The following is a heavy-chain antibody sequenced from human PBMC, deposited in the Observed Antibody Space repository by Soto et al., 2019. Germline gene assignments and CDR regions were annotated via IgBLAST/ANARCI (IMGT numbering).Heavy chain of an antibody. V-gene: IGHV3-9*01. CDR1: GFTFDDYA. D-gene: IGHD3-3*01. CDR2: ISWNSDNI. J-gene: IGHJ3*02. Sequence: GGSLRLSCAASGFTFDDYAMHWVRQAPGKGLEWVSGISWNSDNIGYADSVKGRFTISRDNVKNSLYLQMNSLRAEDTAVYYCARGTVTIFGVVTAHDAFDIWGQGTMVTVSS. CDR3: ARGTVTIFGVVTAHDAFDI.